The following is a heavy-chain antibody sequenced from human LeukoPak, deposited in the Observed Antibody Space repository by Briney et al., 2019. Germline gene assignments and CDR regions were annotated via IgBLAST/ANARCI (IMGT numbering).Heavy chain of an antibody. Sequence: ASVKVSCKAPGYTFTSHDINWVRQATGQGLEWMGWMSPNSGDTGYAQKFQGRVTMTSDSSISTAYMELSSLRSEDTAIYYCVRTPPNWGFDYWGQGTLVTVSS. D-gene: IGHD7-27*01. CDR3: VRTPPNWGFDY. J-gene: IGHJ4*02. CDR2: MSPNSGDT. V-gene: IGHV1-8*01. CDR1: GYTFTSHD.